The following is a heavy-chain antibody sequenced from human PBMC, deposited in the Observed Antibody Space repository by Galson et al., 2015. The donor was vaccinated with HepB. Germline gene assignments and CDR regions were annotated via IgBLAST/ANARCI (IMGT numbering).Heavy chain of an antibody. J-gene: IGHJ2*01. Sequence: SLRLSCAASGFTFSSYAMSWVRQAPGKGLEWVSAISGSGGSTYYADSVKGRFTISRDNSKNTLYLQMNSLRAEDTAVYYCAKRGIVVVVAANNWYFDLWGRGTLVTVSS. CDR1: GFTFSSYA. V-gene: IGHV3-23*01. CDR3: AKRGIVVVVAANNWYFDL. D-gene: IGHD2-15*01. CDR2: ISGSGGST.